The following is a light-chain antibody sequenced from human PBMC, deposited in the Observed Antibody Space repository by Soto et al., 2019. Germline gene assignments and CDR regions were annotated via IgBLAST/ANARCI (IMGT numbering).Light chain of an antibody. V-gene: IGKV1-5*01. J-gene: IGKJ4*01. CDR3: QQYSAYLLT. Sequence: DFQMTQCFSTLSASIGDRVTITCRASQSISKWLAWYQQKPGRAPKFLIYDAYSFESRVTSRFTGGESGTEFTLTISSLQPDDIATYYCQQYSAYLLTFGGGT. CDR1: QSISKW. CDR2: DAY.